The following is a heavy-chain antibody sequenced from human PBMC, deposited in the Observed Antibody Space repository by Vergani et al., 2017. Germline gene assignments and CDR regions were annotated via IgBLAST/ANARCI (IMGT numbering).Heavy chain of an antibody. CDR2: ISYDGSNK. Sequence: QVQLVESGGGVVQPGRSLRLSCAASGFTFSSYGMHWVRQAPGKGLEWVAVISYDGSNKYYADSVKGRFTISRDNSKNTLYLQMNSLRAEDTAVYYCARDPLLYQPWFGELLDYYYGMDVWGQGTTVTVSS. D-gene: IGHD3-10*01. V-gene: IGHV3-30*03. J-gene: IGHJ6*02. CDR1: GFTFSSYG. CDR3: ARDPLLYQPWFGELLDYYYGMDV.